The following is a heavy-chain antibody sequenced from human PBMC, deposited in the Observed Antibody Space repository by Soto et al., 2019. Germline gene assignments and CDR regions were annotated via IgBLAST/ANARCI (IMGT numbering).Heavy chain of an antibody. CDR2: TIPIIGTT. D-gene: IGHD3-22*01. V-gene: IGHV1-69*01. CDR1: GDTLSTHG. J-gene: IGHJ4*02. Sequence: QVQLVQSGAEVKKPGSSVKVSCKASGDTLSTHGISWVRQAPGQGLEWMGGTIPIIGTTDYAEKFQGRVTITADESTTTSYMELSSLRPDDTAVYHGAAGDSSDTGDHGAQGTLVTVSS. CDR3: AAGDSSDTGDH.